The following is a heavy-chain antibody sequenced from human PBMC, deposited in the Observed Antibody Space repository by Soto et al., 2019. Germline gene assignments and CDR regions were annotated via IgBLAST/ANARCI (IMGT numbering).Heavy chain of an antibody. CDR1: GGSLSGYY. CDR3: SRVARRFTITMIVVVNVLGYWFDP. V-gene: IGHV4-34*01. CDR2: INHSGST. J-gene: IGHJ5*02. D-gene: IGHD3-22*01. Sequence: PSETLSLTCAVYGGSLSGYYWSWIRQPQGKGLEWIGEINHSGSTNYNPSLKSRVTISVDTSKNQFSLKLSSVTAAYTDVYYCSRVARRFTITMIVVVNVLGYWFDPWGQGTLVTVSS.